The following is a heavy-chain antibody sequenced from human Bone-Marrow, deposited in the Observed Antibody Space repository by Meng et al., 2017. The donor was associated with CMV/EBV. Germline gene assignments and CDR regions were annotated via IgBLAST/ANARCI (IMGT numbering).Heavy chain of an antibody. V-gene: IGHV3-23*01. CDR2: ISGSGGST. J-gene: IGHJ4*02. CDR3: AKDVVAVTPGYFDY. D-gene: IGHD3-22*01. CDR1: GFTFSSYA. Sequence: GESLKISCAASGFTFSSYAMSWVRQAPGKGLEWVSAISGSGGSTYYADSVKGRFTISRDNSKNTLYLQMNSLRAEDTAVYYCAKDVVAVTPGYFDYWGQGTLVTVSS.